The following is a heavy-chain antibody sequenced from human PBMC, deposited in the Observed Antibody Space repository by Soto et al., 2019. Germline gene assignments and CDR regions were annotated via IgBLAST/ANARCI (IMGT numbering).Heavy chain of an antibody. Sequence: EVQLLDSGGGLVQPGGSLGLSCAASGFTFNNYAMNWVRQAPGMGLEWVATISNTGGGTYYADSVKGRFTISRDNSKNTLYLQMSSLRVEDTAVYYCAKDRLAGNSDYWGQGTQVTVSS. CDR1: GFTFNNYA. CDR2: ISNTGGGT. D-gene: IGHD6-25*01. CDR3: AKDRLAGNSDY. V-gene: IGHV3-23*01. J-gene: IGHJ4*02.